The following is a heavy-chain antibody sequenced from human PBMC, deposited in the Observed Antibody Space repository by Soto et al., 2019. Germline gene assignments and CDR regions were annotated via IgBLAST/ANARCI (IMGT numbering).Heavy chain of an antibody. CDR3: ARGYYYDSSGYYPPNY. Sequence: PSETLSLTCTVSGGSISSGDYYWSWIRQPPGRGLEWIGYIYYSGSTYYNPSLKSRVTISVDTSKNQFSLKLSSVTAADTAVYYCARGYYYDSSGYYPPNYWGQGTLVTVSS. D-gene: IGHD3-22*01. V-gene: IGHV4-30-4*01. CDR2: IYYSGST. J-gene: IGHJ4*02. CDR1: GGSISSGDYY.